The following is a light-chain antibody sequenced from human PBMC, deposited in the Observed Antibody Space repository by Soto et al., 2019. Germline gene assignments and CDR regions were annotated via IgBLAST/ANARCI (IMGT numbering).Light chain of an antibody. J-gene: IGLJ1*01. Sequence: QSVLTQSASVSGPPGQSITISCTGTSSDVGNYNYVSWYQQHPGEVPKLIIFNVNNRPSGVSNRFSGSKSGNTASLTISGLQAEDEADYYCSSFTSSTTYVFGTGTKVTV. CDR2: NVN. CDR1: SSDVGNYNY. CDR3: SSFTSSTTYV. V-gene: IGLV2-14*01.